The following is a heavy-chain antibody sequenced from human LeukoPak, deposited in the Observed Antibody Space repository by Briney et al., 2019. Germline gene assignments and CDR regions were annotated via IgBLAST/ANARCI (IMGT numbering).Heavy chain of an antibody. CDR3: ASEGRSWAFDY. V-gene: IGHV4-4*07. CDR1: GDSISSYY. D-gene: IGHD6-13*01. CDR2: IYASGST. Sequence: SETLSLTCTVSGDSISSYYWSWIRQPAGKGLEWIGRIYASGSTNYNPSLKSRVTMSVDTSKNLFSLKLTSVTAADTAVYYCASEGRSWAFDYWGQGTLVTVSS. J-gene: IGHJ4*02.